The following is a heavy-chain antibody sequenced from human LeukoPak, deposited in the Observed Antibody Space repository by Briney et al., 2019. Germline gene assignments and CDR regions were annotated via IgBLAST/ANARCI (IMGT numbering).Heavy chain of an antibody. J-gene: IGHJ5*02. V-gene: IGHV1-2*02. CDR2: INPNSGGT. D-gene: IGHD2-8*01. Sequence: ASVKVSCKASGYTFTSYYMHWVRQAPGQGLEWMGWINPNSGGTNYAQRFQGRVTMTRDTSISTAYMELSRLRSDDTAVYYCARELVLMVYANWFDPWGQGTLVTVSS. CDR3: ARELVLMVYANWFDP. CDR1: GYTFTSYY.